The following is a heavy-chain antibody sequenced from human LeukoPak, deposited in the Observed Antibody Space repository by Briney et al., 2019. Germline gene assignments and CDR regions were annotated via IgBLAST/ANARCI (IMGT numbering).Heavy chain of an antibody. Sequence: GASVKVSCKASGYTFSTYGISWVRQAPGQGLEWMGWISAYNGHTNYAQKFQGRVTMTTDTSTSTAYMELTSLTSDDTAVYYCARDKDLGAVAGTFDYWGQGTPVTVSS. CDR3: ARDKDLGAVAGTFDY. J-gene: IGHJ4*02. CDR2: ISAYNGHT. CDR1: GYTFSTYG. D-gene: IGHD6-19*01. V-gene: IGHV1-18*01.